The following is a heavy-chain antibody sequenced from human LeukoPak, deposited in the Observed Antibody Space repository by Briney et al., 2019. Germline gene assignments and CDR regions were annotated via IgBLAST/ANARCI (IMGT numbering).Heavy chain of an antibody. V-gene: IGHV1-8*01. Sequence: ASVKVSCKASGYTFTSYDINWVRQATGQGLEWMGWMNPNSGNTGYAQKFQGRVTMTRNTSISTAYMELSSLRSEDTAVYYCARGGCSGGSCYSRLGYYYGMDVWGQGTTVTVSS. CDR2: MNPNSGNT. J-gene: IGHJ6*02. CDR1: GYTFTSYD. D-gene: IGHD2-15*01. CDR3: ARGGCSGGSCYSRLGYYYGMDV.